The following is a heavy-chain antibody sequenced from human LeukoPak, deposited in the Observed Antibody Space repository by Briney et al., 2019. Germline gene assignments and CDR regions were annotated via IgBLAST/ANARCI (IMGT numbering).Heavy chain of an antibody. CDR2: IYYSGST. D-gene: IGHD2-2*01. V-gene: IGHV4-59*08. CDR3: ARLKGSTSHSGYYYYYMDV. Sequence: SETLSLTCTVSGGSISSYYWSWIRQPPGKGLEWIGYIYYSGSTNYNPSLKSRVTISVDTSKNQFSLKLSSVTAADTAVYYCARLKGSTSHSGYYYYYMDVWGKGTTVTVSS. CDR1: GGSISSYY. J-gene: IGHJ6*03.